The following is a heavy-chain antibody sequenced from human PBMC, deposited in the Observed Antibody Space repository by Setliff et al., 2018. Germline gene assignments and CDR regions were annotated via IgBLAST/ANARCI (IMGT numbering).Heavy chain of an antibody. D-gene: IGHD6-6*01. CDR1: GGTFSDYY. Sequence: SETLSLTCGASGGTFSDYYWTWIRQSPGKGLEWIGEIKHTGSTNYNPSLKSRVTISVDTSKNQFSLKMSSVTAADRGVYYCARGRNVAARLYDSWGQGTLVTVSS. CDR3: ARGRNVAARLYDS. J-gene: IGHJ4*02. CDR2: IKHTGST. V-gene: IGHV4-34*01.